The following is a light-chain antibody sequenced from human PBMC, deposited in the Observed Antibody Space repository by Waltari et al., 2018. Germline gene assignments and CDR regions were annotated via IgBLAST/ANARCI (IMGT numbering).Light chain of an antibody. CDR3: EHHGRLPAT. CDR2: GAY. V-gene: IGKV3-20*01. CDR1: QSVNTY. Sequence: IVLTQSPDTLSLSPWERATLSCKASQSVNTYLAWYQQKPRQAPLLLIYGAYTRAAGIPDRFSGSGFGTDFSLTSSRLEAEDLEVDYCEHHGRLPATFGQGSKVEIK. J-gene: IGKJ1*01.